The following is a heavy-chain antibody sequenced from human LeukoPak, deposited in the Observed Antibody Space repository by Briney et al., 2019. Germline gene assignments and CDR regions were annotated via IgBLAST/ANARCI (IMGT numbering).Heavy chain of an antibody. V-gene: IGHV3-23*01. CDR1: RFTFSSYF. J-gene: IGHJ6*02. D-gene: IGHD3-22*01. Sequence: PGGSLRLSCAASRFTFSSYFMSWVRQAPGKGLEWVSVISGSGGSTYYADSVKGRFTISRDNSKNTLYLQMNSLRAEDTAVYYCAKDYYDSGGNYNGMDVWGQGTTVTVSS. CDR2: ISGSGGST. CDR3: AKDYYDSGGNYNGMDV.